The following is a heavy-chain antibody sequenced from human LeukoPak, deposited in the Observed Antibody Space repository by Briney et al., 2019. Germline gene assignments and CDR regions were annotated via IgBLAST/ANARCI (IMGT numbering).Heavy chain of an antibody. CDR2: IRYDGSNK. D-gene: IGHD6-13*01. CDR1: GFTFITYG. V-gene: IGHV3-30*02. Sequence: PGGSLRLSCAASGFTFITYGMHWVRQAPGKGLEWVAFIRYDGSNKYYADSVKGRFTISRDNSKNTLYLQMNSLRAEDTAVYYCVKDLIRHPGGYFDYWGQRTEVTVSS. CDR3: VKDLIRHPGGYFDY. J-gene: IGHJ4*02.